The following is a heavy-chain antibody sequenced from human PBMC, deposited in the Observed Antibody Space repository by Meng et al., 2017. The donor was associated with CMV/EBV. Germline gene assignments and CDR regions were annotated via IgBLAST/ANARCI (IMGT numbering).Heavy chain of an antibody. CDR3: ARSLVVVPAVQTYYYYYGMDV. V-gene: IGHV4-59*01. CDR1: GGSISSYY. D-gene: IGHD2-2*01. J-gene: IGHJ6*02. CDR2: IYYSWST. Sequence: SETLSLTCTVSGGSISSYYWSWIRQPPGKGLEWIGYIYYSWSTNYNPSLKSRVTISVDTSKNQFSLKLSSVTAADTAVYYCARSLVVVPAVQTYYYYYGMDVWGQGTTVTVSS.